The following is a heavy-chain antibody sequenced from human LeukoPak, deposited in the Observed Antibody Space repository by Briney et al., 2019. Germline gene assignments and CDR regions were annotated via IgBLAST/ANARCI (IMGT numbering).Heavy chain of an antibody. CDR3: ARDVSGRDDF. Sequence: PGGSLRLSCAASGFTFSSYGMHWVRQAPGKGLEWVAVISYDGSNKYYADSVKGRFTISRDNAQNTLYLQTNNLRAEDTAVYYCARDVSGRDDFWGQGTLVTVSS. D-gene: IGHD6-25*01. CDR2: ISYDGSNK. J-gene: IGHJ4*02. V-gene: IGHV3-30*03. CDR1: GFTFSSYG.